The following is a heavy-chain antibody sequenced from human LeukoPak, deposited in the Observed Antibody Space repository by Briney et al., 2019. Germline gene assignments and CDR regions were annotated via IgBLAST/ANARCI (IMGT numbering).Heavy chain of an antibody. CDR2: ISGSGGSK. CDR1: RFTISRYA. V-gene: IGHV3-23*01. J-gene: IGHJ3*02. Sequence: GGSLRLSCAASRFTISRYAMSWVRQAPGEGLECVLTISGSGGSKYYADSVRGRFTISRDNSKNTLYLQMNSLRAEDTAVYYCANRRRITIFGVVIIGAFDIWGQGTMVTVSS. CDR3: ANRRRITIFGVVIIGAFDI. D-gene: IGHD3-3*01.